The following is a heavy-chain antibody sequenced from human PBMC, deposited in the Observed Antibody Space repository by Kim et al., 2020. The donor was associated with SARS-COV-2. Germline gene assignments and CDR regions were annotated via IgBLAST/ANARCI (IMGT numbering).Heavy chain of an antibody. CDR1: GFTFSSYA. CDR3: AKDSDGSGSYYDQFDY. D-gene: IGHD3-10*01. Sequence: GGSLRLSCAASGFTFSSYAMSWVRQAPGKGLEWVSAISGSGGSTYYADSVKGRFTISRDNSKNTLYLQMNSLRAEDTAVYCCAKDSDGSGSYYDQFDYWGQGTLVTVSS. CDR2: ISGSGGST. J-gene: IGHJ4*02. V-gene: IGHV3-23*01.